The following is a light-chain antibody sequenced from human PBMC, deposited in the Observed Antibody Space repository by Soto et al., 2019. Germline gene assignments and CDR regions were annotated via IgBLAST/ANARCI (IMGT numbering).Light chain of an antibody. CDR1: QNINNY. CDR2: GAS. J-gene: IGKJ1*01. CDR3: QQSYSTLWT. V-gene: IGKV1-39*01. Sequence: DIHVTQSPASLSASIGDRGTLPCRARQNINNYLHWYQLKPGKAPSLLIFGASTLQSGVPSRFSGSGSGTDFTLTISSLQPEDFATYYCQQSYSTLWTFGQGTKVDIK.